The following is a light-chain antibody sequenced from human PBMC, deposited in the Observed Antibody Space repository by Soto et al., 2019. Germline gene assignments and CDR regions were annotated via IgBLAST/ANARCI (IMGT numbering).Light chain of an antibody. Sequence: DIQMTQSPSTLSASVGDGVTITCRASQSINNWLAWYQLKPGKAPKLLIHRASSLESGVPSRFSGSGSGTEFTLTISSLQPEDFATYYCQQYNSYSLFTFGPGTKVDI. CDR2: RAS. J-gene: IGKJ3*01. CDR1: QSINNW. CDR3: QQYNSYSLFT. V-gene: IGKV1-5*03.